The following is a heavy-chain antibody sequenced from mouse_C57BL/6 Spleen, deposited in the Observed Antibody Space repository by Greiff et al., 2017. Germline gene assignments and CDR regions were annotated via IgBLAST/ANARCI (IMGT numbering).Heavy chain of an antibody. Sequence: VQLQQSGAELVKPGASVKISCKASGYAFSSYWMNWVKQRPGKGLEWIGQIYPGDGDTTYNGKFKGKATLTADKSSSPAYMQLSSLTAEDSAVYYCASGGDDYPFAYWGQGTLVTVSA. D-gene: IGHD2-13*01. CDR3: ASGGDDYPFAY. V-gene: IGHV1-80*01. CDR1: GYAFSSYW. J-gene: IGHJ3*01. CDR2: IYPGDGDT.